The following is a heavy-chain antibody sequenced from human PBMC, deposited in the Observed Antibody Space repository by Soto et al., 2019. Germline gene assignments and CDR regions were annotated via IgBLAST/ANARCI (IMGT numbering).Heavy chain of an antibody. CDR3: ARDESPRPNSGYDSH. J-gene: IGHJ4*02. CDR2: ISSSSSYI. D-gene: IGHD5-12*01. Sequence: GGSLRLSCAASGFTFSSYSMNWVRQAPGKGLEWVSSISSSSSYIYYADSVKGRFTISRDNAKNSLYLQMNSLRAEDTAVYYCARDESPRPNSGYDSHWGQGTLVTVSS. CDR1: GFTFSSYS. V-gene: IGHV3-21*01.